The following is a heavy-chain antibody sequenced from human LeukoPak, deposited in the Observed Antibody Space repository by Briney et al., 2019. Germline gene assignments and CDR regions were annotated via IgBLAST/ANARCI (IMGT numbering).Heavy chain of an antibody. CDR1: GGSITSYY. D-gene: IGHD3-3*01. J-gene: IGHJ4*02. Sequence: SETLSLTCTVSGGSITSYYWSWIRQPPGKGLEWIGYIYYSGTTNYNPSLKSRITISVDTSMKQFSLRLSSMTAADTAVYYCARVRFLEWSPYYFDYWGQGALVTVSS. CDR3: ARVRFLEWSPYYFDY. CDR2: IYYSGTT. V-gene: IGHV4-59*01.